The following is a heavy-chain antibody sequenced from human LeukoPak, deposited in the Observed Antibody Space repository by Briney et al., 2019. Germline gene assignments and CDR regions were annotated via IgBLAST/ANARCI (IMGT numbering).Heavy chain of an antibody. D-gene: IGHD3-3*01. CDR2: IIPIFGTA. CDR3: ARTPITISPYNWFDP. V-gene: IGHV1-69*05. J-gene: IGHJ5*02. Sequence: GASVKVSCKASGGTFSSYAISWVRQAPGQGLEWMGRIIPIFGTANYAQKFQGRVTITTDESTSTAYMELSSLRSEDTAVYYCARTPITISPYNWFDPWGQGTLVTVSS. CDR1: GGTFSSYA.